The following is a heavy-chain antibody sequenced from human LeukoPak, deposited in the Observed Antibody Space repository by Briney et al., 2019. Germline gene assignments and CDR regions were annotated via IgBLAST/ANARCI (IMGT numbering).Heavy chain of an antibody. CDR1: GFTFSSYS. D-gene: IGHD4-23*01. CDR3: ARGGGMGYSPIFDY. Sequence: GGSLRLSCAASGFTFSSYSINWVRQAPGKGLEWVSSISSSSSYIYYADSVEGRFTISRDNAKNSLYLQMNSLRAEDTAVYYCARGGGMGYSPIFDYWGQGTLVTVSS. J-gene: IGHJ4*02. V-gene: IGHV3-21*01. CDR2: ISSSSSYI.